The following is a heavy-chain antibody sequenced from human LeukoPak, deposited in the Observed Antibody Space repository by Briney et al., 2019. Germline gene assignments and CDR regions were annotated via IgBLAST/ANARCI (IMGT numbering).Heavy chain of an antibody. CDR2: INHSGST. J-gene: IGHJ6*03. D-gene: IGHD2-2*01. CDR1: GGSFSGYY. V-gene: IGHV4-34*01. Sequence: SETLSLTCDVYGGSFSGYYWSWIRQPPGKGLEWIGEINHSGSTNYNPSLKSRVTISVDTSKNQISLKVSSLTAADTAVYYCARPNRGYQVLRGYYYFYYLDVWGKGTTVTVSS. CDR3: ARPNRGYQVLRGYYYFYYLDV.